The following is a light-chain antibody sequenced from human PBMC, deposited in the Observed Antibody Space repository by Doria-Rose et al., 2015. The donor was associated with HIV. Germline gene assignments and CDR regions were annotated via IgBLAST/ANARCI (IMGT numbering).Light chain of an antibody. CDR2: DGS. CDR1: QSFSSNY. J-gene: IGKJ1*01. CDR3: HQYGTSWT. V-gene: IGKV3-20*01. Sequence: EIVLTQSPGTLSLSPGERATLSCRASQSFSSNYIAWYQQIPGQAPSLLIYDGSTRATGIPDRFSASGSGTDFTLTINRLEPEDFALYCCHQYGTSWTFGQGTKVEI.